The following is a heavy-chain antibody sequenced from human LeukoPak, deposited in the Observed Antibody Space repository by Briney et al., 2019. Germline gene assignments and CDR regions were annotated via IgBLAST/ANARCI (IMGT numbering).Heavy chain of an antibody. Sequence: GGSLRLSCTASGFAFGGYAMSWVRQAPGKGLEWVSSISGGSEDTYYAGSVKGRFTISRDNSKSTVYLQMNSLRAEDTAVYYCARTIAQYSNSWLYFYYGLDVWGQGTTVTVS. D-gene: IGHD6-13*01. J-gene: IGHJ6*02. CDR2: ISGGSEDT. V-gene: IGHV3-23*01. CDR1: GFAFGGYA. CDR3: ARTIAQYSNSWLYFYYGLDV.